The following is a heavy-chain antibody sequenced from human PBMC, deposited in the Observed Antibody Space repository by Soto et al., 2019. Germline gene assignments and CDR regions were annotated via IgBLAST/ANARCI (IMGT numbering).Heavy chain of an antibody. J-gene: IGHJ6*02. V-gene: IGHV5-51*01. CDR2: FNPDDSDT. CDR3: ARYAGLGSIHYYGMDI. D-gene: IGHD2-2*02. Sequence: HGESLKISCKCSGYSFTSYWIGWVRQMPGKGLEWMGIFNPDDSDTRYSPSFQGRVTLSADKSISTAYLQWSSLKASDTAIYYCARYAGLGSIHYYGMDIWGQGTTVTVSS. CDR1: GYSFTSYW.